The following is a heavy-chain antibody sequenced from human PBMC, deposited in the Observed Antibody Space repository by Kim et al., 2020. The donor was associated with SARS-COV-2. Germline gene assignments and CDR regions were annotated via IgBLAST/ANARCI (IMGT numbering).Heavy chain of an antibody. CDR3: AKGNQGIFWGFDP. V-gene: IGHV3-23*01. D-gene: IGHD3-9*01. J-gene: IGHJ5*02. Sequence: YADSVKGRFTISRDNSKNTLYLQMNSLRAEDTAVYYCAKGNQGIFWGFDPWGQGTLVTVSS.